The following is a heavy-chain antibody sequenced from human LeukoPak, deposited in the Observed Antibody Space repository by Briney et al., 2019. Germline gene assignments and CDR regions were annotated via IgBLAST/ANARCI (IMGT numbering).Heavy chain of an antibody. CDR2: ISSTDTQ. Sequence: PGGSLRLSCAASGFTFSDHYMNWVRQSPGRGLEWVSYISSTDTQYYADSVKGRFTISRDSATNSLNLQMNSLRAEDTAVYYCARDSGSYYFDYWGQGTLVTVSS. CDR3: ARDSGSYYFDY. V-gene: IGHV3-69-1*02. J-gene: IGHJ4*02. D-gene: IGHD3-22*01. CDR1: GFTFSDHY.